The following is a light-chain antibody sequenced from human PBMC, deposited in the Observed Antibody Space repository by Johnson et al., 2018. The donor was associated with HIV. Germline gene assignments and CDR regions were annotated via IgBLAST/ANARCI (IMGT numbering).Light chain of an antibody. Sequence: QSVLTQSPSVSAAPGQKVTISCSGSSSNIENNFVSWYQQLPGTAPKVLIYENNKRPSGIPDRFSGSKSGTSATLGITGLQTGDEADYYCVTWDTSLSAGGLFGTGTKVTVL. CDR3: VTWDTSLSAGGL. CDR1: SSNIENNF. V-gene: IGLV1-51*02. J-gene: IGLJ1*01. CDR2: ENN.